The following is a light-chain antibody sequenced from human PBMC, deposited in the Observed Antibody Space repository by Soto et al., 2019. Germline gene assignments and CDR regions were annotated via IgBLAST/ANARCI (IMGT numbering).Light chain of an antibody. J-gene: IGKJ3*01. Sequence: DIQMTQSPYSLSAAVGDRVTIACRASQNINTYLNWYQQKPGKAPKLLMFDAASLQSGVPSRFSGSGSRTDFTLTITSLQPEDFATYYCQQTSSAPLTFGPGTKVDN. CDR2: DAA. CDR3: QQTSSAPLT. CDR1: QNINTY. V-gene: IGKV1-39*01.